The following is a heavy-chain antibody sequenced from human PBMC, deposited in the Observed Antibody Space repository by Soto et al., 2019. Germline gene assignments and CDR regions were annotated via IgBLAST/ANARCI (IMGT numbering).Heavy chain of an antibody. CDR1: GFTFSSYS. V-gene: IGHV3-21*01. D-gene: IGHD3-3*01. Sequence: PGGSLRLSCAASGFTFSSYSMNWVRQAPGKGLEWVSSISSSGSYIYYADSVKGRFTISRDNAKNSLYLQMNSLRAEDTAVYYCARILRFFGYYGMDVWGQGTTVTVSS. J-gene: IGHJ6*02. CDR2: ISSSGSYI. CDR3: ARILRFFGYYGMDV.